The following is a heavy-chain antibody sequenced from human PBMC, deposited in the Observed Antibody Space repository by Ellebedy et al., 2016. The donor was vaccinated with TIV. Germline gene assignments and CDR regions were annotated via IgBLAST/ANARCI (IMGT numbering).Heavy chain of an antibody. CDR2: IYYSGST. V-gene: IGHV4-59*01. D-gene: IGHD3-3*01. J-gene: IGHJ1*01. Sequence: SETLSLXXTVSGGSISSYYWSWIRQPPGKGLEWIGYIYYSGSTNYNPSLKSRVTISVDTSKNQFSLKLSSVTAADTAVYYCASQPYDFWSGYYRPPYFQHWGQGTLVTVSS. CDR3: ASQPYDFWSGYYRPPYFQH. CDR1: GGSISSYY.